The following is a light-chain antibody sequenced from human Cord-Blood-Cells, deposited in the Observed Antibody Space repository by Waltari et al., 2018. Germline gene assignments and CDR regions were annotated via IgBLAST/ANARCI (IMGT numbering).Light chain of an antibody. J-gene: IGLJ2*01. V-gene: IGLV1-44*01. CDR3: AAWDDSLNGVV. Sequence: QSVLTQQPSASGTPGQRGTISCSGRSSNIGSTTVNWYQQLPGAAPKRLIYRNNQRPSGVPDRFSGSKSGTSASLAISGLQAEDEADYYCAAWDDSLNGVVFGGGTKLTVL. CDR2: RNN. CDR1: SSNIGSTT.